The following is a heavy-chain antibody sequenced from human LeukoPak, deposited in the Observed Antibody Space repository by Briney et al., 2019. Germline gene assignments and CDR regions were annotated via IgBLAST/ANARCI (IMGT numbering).Heavy chain of an antibody. CDR2: ISPSGGST. Sequence: VASVKVSCKASGYTFTSYYMHWVRQAPGQGLEWMGIISPSGGSTSYAQKFQGRVTMTRDTSTSTVYMELSSLRSEDTAVYYCARDREEGSYYYYGMDVWGQGTTVTVSS. CDR1: GYTFTSYY. CDR3: ARDREEGSYYYYGMDV. V-gene: IGHV1-46*01. D-gene: IGHD3-10*01. J-gene: IGHJ6*02.